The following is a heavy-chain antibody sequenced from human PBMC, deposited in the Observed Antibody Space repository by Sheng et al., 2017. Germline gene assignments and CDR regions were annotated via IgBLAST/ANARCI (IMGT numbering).Heavy chain of an antibody. Sequence: QVQLVQSGAEVKKPGASVKVSCKASGYTFTSYDINWVRQATGQGLEWMGWMNPNSGNTGYAQKFQGRVTMTRNTSISTAYMELSSLRSEDTAVYYCARRCSSTRRPGCFLHMDVWAKGPRSPSP. D-gene: IGHD2-2*01. CDR3: ARRCSSTRRPGCFLHMDV. CDR2: MNPNSGNT. CDR1: GYTFTSYD. V-gene: IGHV1-8*01. J-gene: IGHJ6*02.